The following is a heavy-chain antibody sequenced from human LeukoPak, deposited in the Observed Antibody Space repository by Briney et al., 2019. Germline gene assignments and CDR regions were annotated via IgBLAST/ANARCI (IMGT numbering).Heavy chain of an antibody. V-gene: IGHV3-23*01. Sequence: PGGSLRLSSAASGFTFSSYAMSWVRQAPGKGLEWVSAISGSGGSTYYADSVKGRFTISRDNSKNTLYLQMNSLRAEDTAVYYCTTEYNFNYYDSSGYYYWGQGTLVTVSS. CDR3: TTEYNFNYYDSSGYYY. CDR2: ISGSGGST. J-gene: IGHJ4*02. D-gene: IGHD3-22*01. CDR1: GFTFSSYA.